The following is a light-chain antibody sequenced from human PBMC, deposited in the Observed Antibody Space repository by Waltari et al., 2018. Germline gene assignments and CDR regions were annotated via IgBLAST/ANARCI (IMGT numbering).Light chain of an antibody. Sequence: QPALPQPASVSGSPGQSLTISCPGTSSAVGTYNRVSWYQQQPGKAPKLMIYAVSKRPSGVSDRFSGSKSGDMASLTISGLQPEDEAEYFCSSYAGSSKGVFGGGTKVTVL. CDR3: SSYAGSSKGV. CDR2: AVS. CDR1: SSAVGTYNR. V-gene: IGLV2-23*02. J-gene: IGLJ2*01.